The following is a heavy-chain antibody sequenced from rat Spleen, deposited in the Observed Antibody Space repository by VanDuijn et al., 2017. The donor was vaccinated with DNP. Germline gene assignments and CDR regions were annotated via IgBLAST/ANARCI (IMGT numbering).Heavy chain of an antibody. V-gene: IGHV5-7*01. J-gene: IGHJ2*01. D-gene: IGHD1-11*01. CDR3: ARHPYGYFDY. CDR1: GFTFSNYD. Sequence: EVQLVESGGGLVQPGRSMKLSCAASGFTFSNYDMAWVRQAPKKGLEWVATISYDGSSTYYRDSVKGRFTISRDNAKSTLYLQRDSLRSEDTATYYCARHPYGYFDYWGQGVMVTVSS. CDR2: ISYDGSST.